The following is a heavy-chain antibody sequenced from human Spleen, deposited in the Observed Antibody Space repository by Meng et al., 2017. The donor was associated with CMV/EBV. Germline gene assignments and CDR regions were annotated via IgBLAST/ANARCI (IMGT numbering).Heavy chain of an antibody. CDR1: GCIFSSYS. CDR2: ISSSSAYI. D-gene: IGHD1-7*01. Sequence: SGCIFSSYSMNWVRQAPGKGLEWVSSISSSSAYIDYADSVKGRLTISRDNTKNSLYLQVNSLRAEDTAVYYCARDDSSGNYVDYYFDYWGQGTLVTVSS. CDR3: ARDDSSGNYVDYYFDY. V-gene: IGHV3-21*01. J-gene: IGHJ4*02.